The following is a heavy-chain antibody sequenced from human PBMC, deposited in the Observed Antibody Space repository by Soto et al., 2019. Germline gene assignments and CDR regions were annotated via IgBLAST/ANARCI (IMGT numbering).Heavy chain of an antibody. CDR3: ARGGRHYDFWSGYPDYGMDV. D-gene: IGHD3-3*01. Sequence: GGSLRLSCAASGFTFSSYSMNWVRQAPGKGLEWVSYISSSSSTIYYADSVKGRFTISRDNAKNSLYLQMNSLRDEDTAVYYCARGGRHYDFWSGYPDYGMDVWGQGTTVTVSS. CDR2: ISSSSSTI. CDR1: GFTFSSYS. V-gene: IGHV3-48*02. J-gene: IGHJ6*02.